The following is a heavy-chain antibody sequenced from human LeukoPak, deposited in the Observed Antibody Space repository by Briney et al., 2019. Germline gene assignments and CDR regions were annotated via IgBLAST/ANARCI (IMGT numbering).Heavy chain of an antibody. Sequence: PSETLSLTCTVSGGSISSYYWSWIRQPPGKGLEWIGYIYYSGSTNYNPSLKSRVTISVDTSKTQFSLKLSSVTAADTAVYYCARVYYGSGSFRFDPWGQGTLVTVSS. CDR3: ARVYYGSGSFRFDP. CDR1: GGSISSYY. V-gene: IGHV4-59*01. D-gene: IGHD3-10*01. J-gene: IGHJ5*02. CDR2: IYYSGST.